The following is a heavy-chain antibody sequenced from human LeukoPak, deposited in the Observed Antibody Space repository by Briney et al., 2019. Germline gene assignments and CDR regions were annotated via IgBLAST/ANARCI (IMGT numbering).Heavy chain of an antibody. CDR2: INPNSGAT. J-gene: IGHJ4*02. CDR1: GYSFTGYY. V-gene: IGHV1-2*06. CDR3: ARDLKSY. Sequence: GASVKVSCKASGYSFTGYYIHWVRQAPGQGLEWMGRINPNSGATSYAQKFQGRVTMTRGTSISTAYMQLSSLRSDDTAVYYCARDLKSYWGQGTLVTVSS.